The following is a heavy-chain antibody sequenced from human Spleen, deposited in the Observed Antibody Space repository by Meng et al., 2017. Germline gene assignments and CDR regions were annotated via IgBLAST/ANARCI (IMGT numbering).Heavy chain of an antibody. CDR2: IFYTGTT. CDR3: ARSQGPYSGYDLNY. J-gene: IGHJ4*02. Sequence: QVQLQESGPGLVKPSGTLSPTCAVSGGSILNSNWWSWVRQFPGKGLEWIGDIFYTGTTNYNPSLKRRVTISVDKSKHQFYLKLSSVTAADTAVYYCARSQGPYSGYDLNYWGQGSLVTVSS. V-gene: IGHV4-4*02. CDR1: GGSILNSNW. D-gene: IGHD5-12*01.